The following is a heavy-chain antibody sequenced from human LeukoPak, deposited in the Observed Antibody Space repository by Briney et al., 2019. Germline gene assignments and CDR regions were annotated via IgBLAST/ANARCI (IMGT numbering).Heavy chain of an antibody. CDR3: ARVDTAMVTDY. Sequence: SETLSLTCTVSGGSISSYYWSWIRQPPGKGLEWIGYIYYSGSTNYNPSLKSRVTISVDTSKDQFSLKLSSVTAADTAVYYCARVDTAMVTDYWGQGTLVTVSS. CDR1: GGSISSYY. CDR2: IYYSGST. J-gene: IGHJ4*02. D-gene: IGHD5-18*01. V-gene: IGHV4-59*01.